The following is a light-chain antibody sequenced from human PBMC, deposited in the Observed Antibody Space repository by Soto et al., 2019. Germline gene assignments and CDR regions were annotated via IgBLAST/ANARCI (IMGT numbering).Light chain of an antibody. CDR1: SSDVGSYNL. CDR2: EVS. Sequence: QSALTQPASVSGSPGQSITISCTGTSSDVGSYNLVSWYQQQPGKAPKLMIYEVSKRPSGVSNRFSGSKSGNTASLTLSGLQAEDEADYYGCSYAGTYVVCGGGTKLTVL. J-gene: IGLJ2*01. V-gene: IGLV2-23*02. CDR3: CSYAGTYVV.